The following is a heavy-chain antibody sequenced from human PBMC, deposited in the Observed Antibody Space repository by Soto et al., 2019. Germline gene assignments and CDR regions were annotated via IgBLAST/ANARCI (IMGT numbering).Heavy chain of an antibody. D-gene: IGHD3-3*01. CDR3: AKDVLRFLEWLAFYGRDV. CDR1: GFTFSSYG. J-gene: IGHJ6*02. CDR2: IWYDGSNK. V-gene: IGHV3-33*06. Sequence: GGSLRLSCAASGFTFSSYGMHWVRQAPCKGLEWVAVIWYDGSNKYYADSVKGRFTISRDNSKNTLYLQMNSLRAEDTAVYYCAKDVLRFLEWLAFYGRDVWGQGTTVTVSS.